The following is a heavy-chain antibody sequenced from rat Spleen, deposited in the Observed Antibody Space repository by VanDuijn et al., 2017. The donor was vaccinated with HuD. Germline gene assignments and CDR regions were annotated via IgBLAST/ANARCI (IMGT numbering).Heavy chain of an antibody. D-gene: IGHD1-12*02. CDR1: GFSLIRYN. CDR3: ARSNGDGPFDY. J-gene: IGHJ2*01. Sequence: QVQLKESGPGLVQPSQTLSLTCTVSGFSLIRYNVHWVRQPPGKGLEWMGRMRYNGDTSYNSALKSRLSINRDTSKNQIFLKMNSLQTADTAMYLCARSNGDGPFDYWGQGVMVTVSS. CDR2: MRYNGDT. V-gene: IGHV2-63*01.